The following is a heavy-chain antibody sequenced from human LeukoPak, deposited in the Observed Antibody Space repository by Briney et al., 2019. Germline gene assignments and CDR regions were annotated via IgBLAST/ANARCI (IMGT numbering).Heavy chain of an antibody. V-gene: IGHV3-7*01. D-gene: IGHD5-18*01. CDR3: ARDSALRDTDMVKTFDY. CDR2: IKQDGSEK. J-gene: IGHJ4*02. Sequence: PGGSLRLSCAASGFTFSSYWMSWVRQAPGKGLEWVANIKQDGSEKYYVDSVKGRFTISRDNAKNSLYLQMNSLRAEDTAVYYCARDSALRDTDMVKTFDYWGQGTLVTVSS. CDR1: GFTFSSYW.